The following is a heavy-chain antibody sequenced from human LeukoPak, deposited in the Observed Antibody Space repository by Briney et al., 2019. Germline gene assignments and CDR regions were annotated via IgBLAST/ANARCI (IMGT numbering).Heavy chain of an antibody. CDR2: ISGSGSAT. Sequence: GGSLRLSCAASGFTFGSYAMTWVRQAPGKGLEWVSAISGSGSATYYADSVKGRFTISRDNAKNSLYLQMNSLRAEDTAVYYCARDPRLIAADDHTFFDYWGQGTLVTVSS. D-gene: IGHD6-13*01. CDR1: GFTFGSYA. CDR3: ARDPRLIAADDHTFFDY. V-gene: IGHV3-23*01. J-gene: IGHJ4*02.